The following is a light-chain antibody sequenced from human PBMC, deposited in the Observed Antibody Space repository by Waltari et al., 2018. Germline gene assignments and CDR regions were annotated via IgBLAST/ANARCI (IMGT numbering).Light chain of an antibody. CDR3: SSFAGSNLVL. CDR1: SSDVGGAKD. J-gene: IGLJ2*01. Sequence: QSALTQPPSASGSPGQSVTISCTGTSSDVGGAKDVSWYQQHPGKAPKLMIFEVNTRPSGVPDRFSGSKSGNTASLTVSGLQAEDEADYYCSSFAGSNLVLFGGGTKLTVL. CDR2: EVN. V-gene: IGLV2-8*01.